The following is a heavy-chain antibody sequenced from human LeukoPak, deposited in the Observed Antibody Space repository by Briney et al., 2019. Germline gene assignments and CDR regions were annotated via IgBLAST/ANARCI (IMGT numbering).Heavy chain of an antibody. CDR2: IYPDDSHT. CDR3: ASITSGWYQADY. CDR1: GYSFTNYW. D-gene: IGHD6-19*01. Sequence: ESLKISCKASGYSFTNYWIAWVRQMPGKGLEWVGIIYPDDSHTTYNPSFQGQVSISVDKSINTAFLQWSSLKASDTAMYFCASITSGWYQADYWGQGTLVTVSS. V-gene: IGHV5-51*01. J-gene: IGHJ4*02.